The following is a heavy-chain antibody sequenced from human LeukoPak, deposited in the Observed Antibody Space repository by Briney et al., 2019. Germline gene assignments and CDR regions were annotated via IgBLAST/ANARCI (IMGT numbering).Heavy chain of an antibody. Sequence: GGSLRLSCAASGFAVSSKYMSWVRQAPGKGLEWVSLIYSGDRTNYADSVKGRFTISRDNSKNTLYLQMNSLRAEDTAVYYCGRKTGEFDYWGQGTLVTVSS. D-gene: IGHD1-14*01. J-gene: IGHJ4*02. V-gene: IGHV3-66*01. CDR2: IYSGDRT. CDR3: GRKTGEFDY. CDR1: GFAVSSKY.